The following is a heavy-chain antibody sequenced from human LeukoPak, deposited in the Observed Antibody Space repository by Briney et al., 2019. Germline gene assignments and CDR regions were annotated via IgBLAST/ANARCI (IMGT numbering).Heavy chain of an antibody. D-gene: IGHD5-24*01. CDR1: GYTFTSYG. V-gene: IGHV1-18*01. J-gene: IGHJ6*03. CDR2: ISAYNGNT. Sequence: ASVKVSCRASGYTFTSYGISWVRQAPGHGLEWMGWISAYNGNTHYAQKLQGRVTMATDTSTSTVYMELRSLRSDDTAVYYCARRGLQGYYYYYMDVWGKGTTVTISS. CDR3: ARRGLQGYYYYYMDV.